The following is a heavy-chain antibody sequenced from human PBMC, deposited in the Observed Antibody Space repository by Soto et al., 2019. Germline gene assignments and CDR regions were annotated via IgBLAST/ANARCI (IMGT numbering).Heavy chain of an antibody. CDR2: IYYSGSA. J-gene: IGHJ5*02. CDR3: ARDTGYSSSSGFPWFDP. CDR1: GGSVSSGNYY. V-gene: IGHV4-30-4*01. D-gene: IGHD6-6*01. Sequence: PSETLSLTCTVSGGSVSSGNYYWSWIRQPPGKGLEWIGYIYYSGSAYYNPSLKSRVTISVDTSKKQFSLKLSSVTAADTAVYYCARDTGYSSSSGFPWFDPWGQGTLVTVSS.